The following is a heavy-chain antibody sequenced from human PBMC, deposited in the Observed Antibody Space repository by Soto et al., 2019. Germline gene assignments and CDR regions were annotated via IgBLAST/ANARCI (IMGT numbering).Heavy chain of an antibody. J-gene: IGHJ4*02. D-gene: IGHD5-12*01. CDR3: ARHGPHVDIVAIRY. Sequence: SETLSLTCTVSGGSISSSSYYWGWIRQPPGKGLEWIGSIYYSGSTYNNPSLKSRVTISVDTSKNQFSLKLSSLTAADTAVYYCARHGPHVDIVAIRYWGQGTLVTVSS. CDR2: IYYSGST. V-gene: IGHV4-39*01. CDR1: GGSISSSSYY.